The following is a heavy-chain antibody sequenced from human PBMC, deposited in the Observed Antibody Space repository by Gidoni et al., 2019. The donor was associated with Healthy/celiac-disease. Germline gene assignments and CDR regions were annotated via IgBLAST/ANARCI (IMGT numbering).Heavy chain of an antibody. CDR2: ISGSGGST. Sequence: EVQLLESGGGLVQPGVSLRLSCEASGFTFSSYAMSWVRKAPGKGLEWVSAISGSGGSTYYADSVKGRFTISRDNSKNTLYLQMNSLRAEDTAVYYCAKVHYPAAANPWGQGTLVTVSS. CDR1: GFTFSSYA. D-gene: IGHD6-13*01. V-gene: IGHV3-23*01. CDR3: AKVHYPAAANP. J-gene: IGHJ5*02.